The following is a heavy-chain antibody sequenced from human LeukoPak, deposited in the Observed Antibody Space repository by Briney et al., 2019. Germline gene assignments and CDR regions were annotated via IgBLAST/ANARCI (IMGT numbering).Heavy chain of an antibody. CDR2: IYYSGST. Sequence: PSETLSLTCTVSGGSISSYYWSWIRQPPGKGLEWIGYIYYSGSTNYNPSLKSRVTISVDTSKNQFSLKLSSVTAADTAVYYCARPFYYDILTGYYYWGQGTLVTVSS. D-gene: IGHD3-9*01. V-gene: IGHV4-59*08. CDR1: GGSISSYY. J-gene: IGHJ4*02. CDR3: ARPFYYDILTGYYY.